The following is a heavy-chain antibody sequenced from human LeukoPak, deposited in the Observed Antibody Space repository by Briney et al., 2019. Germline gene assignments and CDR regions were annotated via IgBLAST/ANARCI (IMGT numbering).Heavy chain of an antibody. CDR2: ITSTGDDI. CDR3: ASDIVATSGDF. CDR1: GFTFSDYY. Sequence: GGCLRLSCAASGFTFSDYYMSWIRQAPGKRLDWVAYITSTGDDIYYADSVKGRFTISRDNAKNALFLRMNSLRVEDTATYYCASDIVATSGDFWGQGTLVSVSS. J-gene: IGHJ4*02. D-gene: IGHD5-12*01. V-gene: IGHV3-11*01.